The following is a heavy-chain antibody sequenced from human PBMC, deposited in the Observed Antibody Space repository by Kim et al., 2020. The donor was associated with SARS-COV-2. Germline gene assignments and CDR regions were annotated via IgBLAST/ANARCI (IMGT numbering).Heavy chain of an antibody. V-gene: IGHV3-30*18. CDR2: ISYDGSNK. J-gene: IGHJ4*02. CDR1: GFTFRSYG. CDR3: AKDYDDYYGSGSYYTDDY. D-gene: IGHD3-10*01. Sequence: GGSLRLSCAASGFTFRSYGMHWVRQAPGKGLAWVAVISYDGSNKYYADSVKGRFTISRDNSKNTLYLQMNSLRAEDTAVYYCAKDYDDYYGSGSYYTDDYWGQGTLVTVSS.